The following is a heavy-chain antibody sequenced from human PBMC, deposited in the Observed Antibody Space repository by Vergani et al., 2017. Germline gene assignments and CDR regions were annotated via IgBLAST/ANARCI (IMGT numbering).Heavy chain of an antibody. D-gene: IGHD4-17*01. CDR1: VDSISTHS. V-gene: IGHV1-69*01. Sequence: QVQLVQSGAEVKKPGSSVKVSCKASVDSISTHSFSWVRQAPGQGLEWMGGIIPLFGTTYYAPKFQGRVTLTADESTSTGYLEIRSLTSDDTAVYFCARGDYEDHESHNWFDPWGQGTLVVVSS. J-gene: IGHJ5*02. CDR3: ARGDYEDHESHNWFDP. CDR2: IIPLFGTT.